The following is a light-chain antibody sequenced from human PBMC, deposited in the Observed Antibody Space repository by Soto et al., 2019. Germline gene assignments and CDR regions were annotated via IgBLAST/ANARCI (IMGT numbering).Light chain of an antibody. Sequence: DIQMTQSPSTLSASIGDRVTISCRASQSIVRWLAWYQQKPGKAPNLLIYDASNLESGVPSRFSGSGSGTEFTLTSSSLQPDDFATYYCQQYHNYRTFGQGTKVEIK. V-gene: IGKV1-5*01. CDR2: DAS. CDR1: QSIVRW. CDR3: QQYHNYRT. J-gene: IGKJ1*01.